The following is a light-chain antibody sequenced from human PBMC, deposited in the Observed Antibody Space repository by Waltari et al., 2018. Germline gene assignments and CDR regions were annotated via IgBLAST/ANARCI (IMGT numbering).Light chain of an antibody. V-gene: IGKV1-39*01. J-gene: IGKJ2*01. Sequence: DIQMTQSPSSLSASVGDRVTITCRASQSISNYLNWYQHKPGKAPKLLIYAASSLQSGVPSRFSGSGSGTDFTLTISSLQPEDFATYSCQQSYSTPYTFGQGTKLEIK. CDR3: QQSYSTPYT. CDR1: QSISNY. CDR2: AAS.